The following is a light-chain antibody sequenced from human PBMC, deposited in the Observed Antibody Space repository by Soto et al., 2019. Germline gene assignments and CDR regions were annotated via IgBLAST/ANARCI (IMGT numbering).Light chain of an antibody. J-gene: IGKJ5*01. Sequence: EIVLTQSPGTLSLSPGERATLSCRASQSVRSNYLAWYHHKPGQAPRLLIYAASSRAAGIPDRFSGSGSGTEFTLTISRLEPEDFAVFYCHQYGSSPLTFGQGTRLEIK. V-gene: IGKV3-20*01. CDR1: QSVRSNY. CDR2: AAS. CDR3: HQYGSSPLT.